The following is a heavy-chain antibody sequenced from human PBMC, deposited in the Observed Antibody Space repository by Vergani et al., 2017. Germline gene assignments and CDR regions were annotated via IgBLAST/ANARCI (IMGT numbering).Heavy chain of an antibody. CDR3: AKDGSGSYPTFDY. CDR1: FDSIRNLY. V-gene: IGHV4-59*11. J-gene: IGHJ4*02. Sequence: QVQLQESGPGLVKSSETLSLTCSVSFDSIRNLYCNWIRQPPGKGLEWIGSIHYSENTNYNPSLKTRVTISVDTSKNQFSLTLTSVTAADTAVYYCAKDGSGSYPTFDYWGQGTLVTVSS. CDR2: IHYSENT. D-gene: IGHD3-10*01.